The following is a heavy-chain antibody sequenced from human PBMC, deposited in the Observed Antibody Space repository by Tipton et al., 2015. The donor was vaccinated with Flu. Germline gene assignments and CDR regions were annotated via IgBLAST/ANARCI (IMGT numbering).Heavy chain of an antibody. D-gene: IGHD3-16*01. CDR2: ISGTGGST. J-gene: IGHJ4*02. V-gene: IGHV3-23*01. Sequence: SGFTFSRNAMTWVRQAPGRGLEWVSGISGTGGSTYYTDSVKGRFTISRDNSKNTLYLQMNSLRAEDTAVYYCAKDRDGDYGDPLWNWGQGTLVTVSS. CDR1: GFTFSRNA. CDR3: AKDRDGDYGDPLWN.